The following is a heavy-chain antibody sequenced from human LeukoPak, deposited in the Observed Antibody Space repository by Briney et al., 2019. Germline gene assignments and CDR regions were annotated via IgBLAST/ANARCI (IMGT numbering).Heavy chain of an antibody. CDR2: INSDGSST. J-gene: IGHJ3*02. V-gene: IGHV3-74*01. CDR3: ARGQVLEPHDAFDI. CDR1: GFTFSSYG. D-gene: IGHD1-1*01. Sequence: AGGSLRLSCAASGFTFSSYGMSWVRQAPGKGLVWVSRINSDGSSTSYADSVKGRFTISRDNAKNTLYLQMNSLGAEDTAVYYCARGQVLEPHDAFDIWGQGTMVTVSS.